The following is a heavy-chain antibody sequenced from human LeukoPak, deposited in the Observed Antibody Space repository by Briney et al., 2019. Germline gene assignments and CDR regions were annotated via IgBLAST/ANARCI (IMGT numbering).Heavy chain of an antibody. D-gene: IGHD3-3*01. V-gene: IGHV3-30*02. Sequence: GGSLRLSCAASGFTFSSYGMHWVRQAPGKGLEWVAFIRYDGSNKYYADSVKGRFTISRDNSKNTLYLQMNRLRAEDTAVYYCAKQEDFWSGYLGSGAFDIWGQGTMVTVSS. CDR2: IRYDGSNK. CDR1: GFTFSSYG. CDR3: AKQEDFWSGYLGSGAFDI. J-gene: IGHJ3*02.